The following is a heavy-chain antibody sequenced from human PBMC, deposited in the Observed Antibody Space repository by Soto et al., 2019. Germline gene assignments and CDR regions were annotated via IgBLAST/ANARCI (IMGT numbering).Heavy chain of an antibody. CDR2: IDPSDSYT. V-gene: IGHV5-10-1*01. D-gene: IGHD2-8*01. J-gene: IGHJ6*02. CDR1: GYSFTSYW. Sequence: GESLKISCQGSGYSFTSYWISWVRQMPGKGLEWMGRIDPSDSYTNYSPSFQGHVTISADKSISTAYLQWSSLKASDTAMYYCARQGIKYCTNGVCYDYYGMDVWGQGTTVTVSS. CDR3: ARQGIKYCTNGVCYDYYGMDV.